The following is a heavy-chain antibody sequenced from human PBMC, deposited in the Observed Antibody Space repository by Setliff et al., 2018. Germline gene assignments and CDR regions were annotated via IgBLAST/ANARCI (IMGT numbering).Heavy chain of an antibody. CDR1: GYTFTNFG. CDR2: ISASNGVT. J-gene: IGHJ5*02. V-gene: IGHV1-18*01. D-gene: IGHD3-10*01. CDR3: ARINFYDATAYYYAPHH. Sequence: ASVKVSCKASGYTFTNFGISWVRQAPGQGLEWMGWISASNGVTNYAQKFQGRVTMNTDTTTSTAYMELRSLRSDDTAIYYCARINFYDATAYYYAPHHWGQGTLVTVSS.